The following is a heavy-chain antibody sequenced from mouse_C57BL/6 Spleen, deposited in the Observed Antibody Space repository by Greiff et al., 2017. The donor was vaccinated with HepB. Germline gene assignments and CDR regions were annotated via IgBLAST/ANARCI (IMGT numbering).Heavy chain of an antibody. V-gene: IGHV1-15*01. CDR2: IDPETGGT. D-gene: IGHD1-2*01. CDR1: GYTFTDYE. Sequence: VQLVESGAELVRPGASVTLSCKASGYTFTDYEMHWVKQTPVHGLEWIGAIDPETGGTAYNQKFKGKAILTADKSSSTAYMELRSLTSEDSAVYYCTRRAQYYGYAMDYWGQGTSVTVSS. J-gene: IGHJ4*01. CDR3: TRRAQYYGYAMDY.